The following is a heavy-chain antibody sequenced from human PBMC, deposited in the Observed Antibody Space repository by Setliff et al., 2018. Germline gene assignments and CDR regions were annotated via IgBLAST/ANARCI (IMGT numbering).Heavy chain of an antibody. V-gene: IGHV3-7*01. J-gene: IGHJ6*02. CDR2: IKQDGSDI. CDR3: ARDGVFYAMDV. D-gene: IGHD3-10*01. CDR1: GLSYINDW. Sequence: GGSLRLSCTASGLSYINDWMSWVRQTPGKGLEWVANIKQDGSDIKYVDSVKGRFTISRDNAKDSLYLQMNSLRAEDTALYYCARDGVFYAMDVWGQGTTVTVSS.